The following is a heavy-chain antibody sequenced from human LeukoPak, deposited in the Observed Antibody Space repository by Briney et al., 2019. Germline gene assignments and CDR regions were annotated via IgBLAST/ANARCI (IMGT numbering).Heavy chain of an antibody. Sequence: GGSLRLSCAASGFTFRNFWMSWVRQAPGKGLGWLANVRQDGSETYYLDSVKGRFTISRDNAKNSLYLQMNSLRAEDTAVFYCATVVESNSWYFDYWGQGTLVTVSS. CDR1: GFTFRNFW. CDR3: ATVVESNSWYFDY. V-gene: IGHV3-7*01. J-gene: IGHJ4*02. D-gene: IGHD6-13*01. CDR2: VRQDGSET.